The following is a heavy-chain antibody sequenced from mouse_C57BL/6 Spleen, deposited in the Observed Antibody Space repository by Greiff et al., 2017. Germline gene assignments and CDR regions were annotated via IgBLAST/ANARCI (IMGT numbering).Heavy chain of an antibody. Sequence: VQLQQSGPELVKPGASVKIPCKASGYTFTDYNMDWVKQSHGKSLEWIGDINPNNGGTIYNQQFKGKDTLTVGKSSNTAYLELRSLTSDDTAVYYCARRGGYENAMDYWGQGTSVTVSS. CDR3: ARRGGYENAMDY. CDR2: INPNNGGT. CDR1: GYTFTDYN. D-gene: IGHD2-2*01. J-gene: IGHJ4*01. V-gene: IGHV1-18*01.